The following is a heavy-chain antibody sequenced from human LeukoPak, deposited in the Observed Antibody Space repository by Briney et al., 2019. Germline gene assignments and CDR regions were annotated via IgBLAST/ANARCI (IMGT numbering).Heavy chain of an antibody. V-gene: IGHV4-30-2*01. Sequence: PSETLSLTCAVSGGSISSGGFSWGWIRQPPGKGLEWIGYIYHSGSTYFNPSLKSRVTISVDRSKNQFSLKLSSVTAADTAVYYCASSSGYYPNKFDYWGQGTLVIVSS. CDR3: ASSSGYYPNKFDY. CDR1: GGSISSGGFS. D-gene: IGHD3-22*01. J-gene: IGHJ4*02. CDR2: IYHSGST.